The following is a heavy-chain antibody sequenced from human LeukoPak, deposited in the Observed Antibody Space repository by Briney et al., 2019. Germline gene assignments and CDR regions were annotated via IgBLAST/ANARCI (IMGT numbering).Heavy chain of an antibody. Sequence: SEPLSLTCTVSGGSISSYYWSWIRQPPGKGLEWIAYISDIGSINYNPPLKSRVTISLDTSKNQFSLKLSSVTAADTAVYYCAGHHPRNTVDFWGQGTLVTVSS. CDR2: ISDIGSI. CDR1: GGSISSYY. CDR3: AGHHPRNTVDF. D-gene: IGHD2/OR15-2a*01. V-gene: IGHV4-59*08. J-gene: IGHJ4*02.